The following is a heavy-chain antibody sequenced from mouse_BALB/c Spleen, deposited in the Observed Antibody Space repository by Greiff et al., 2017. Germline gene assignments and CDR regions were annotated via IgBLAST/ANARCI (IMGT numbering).Heavy chain of an antibody. J-gene: IGHJ4*01. V-gene: IGHV5-9-4*01. Sequence: EVQLVESGGGLVKPGGSLKLSCAASGFTFSSYAMSWVRQSPEKRLEWVAEISSGGSYTYYPDTVTGRFTISRDNAKNTLYLEMSSLRSEDTAMYYCAREGYDYDGYAMDYWGQGTSVTVSS. CDR1: GFTFSSYA. D-gene: IGHD2-4*01. CDR2: ISSGGSYT. CDR3: AREGYDYDGYAMDY.